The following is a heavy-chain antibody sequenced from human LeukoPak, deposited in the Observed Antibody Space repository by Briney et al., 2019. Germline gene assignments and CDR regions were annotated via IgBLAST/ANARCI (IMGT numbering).Heavy chain of an antibody. Sequence: PGGSLRLSCAASGFTFSNYAMSWVRQAPGKGLEWVSGMSGSGGSTYYADSVKGRFTISRDNSKNTLYLQMNRLRAEDTAVYYCAKDRGGVVPAARFDYCGQGTLVTVSS. CDR1: GFTFSNYA. D-gene: IGHD2-2*01. V-gene: IGHV3-23*01. J-gene: IGHJ4*02. CDR3: AKDRGGVVPAARFDY. CDR2: MSGSGGST.